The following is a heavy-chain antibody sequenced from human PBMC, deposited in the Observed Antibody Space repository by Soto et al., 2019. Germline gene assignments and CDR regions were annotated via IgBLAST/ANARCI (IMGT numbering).Heavy chain of an antibody. CDR2: IYHGGRT. D-gene: IGHD2-8*01. Sequence: SETLSLTCTVSGDSVTNYFWSWMRQPPGKGLEWIGHIYHGGRTNYSPSLRSRVTMSLDSSKTQFSLNLSSVTAADTAVYFCAREPGYCTNGVCPIFDFWGQGLLVTVSS. V-gene: IGHV4-59*02. CDR1: GDSVTNYF. CDR3: AREPGYCTNGVCPIFDF. J-gene: IGHJ4*02.